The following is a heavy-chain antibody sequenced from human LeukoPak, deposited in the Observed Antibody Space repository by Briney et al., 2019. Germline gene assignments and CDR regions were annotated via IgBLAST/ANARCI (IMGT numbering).Heavy chain of an antibody. V-gene: IGHV3-21*01. CDR2: ISSSSSYI. J-gene: IGHJ4*02. D-gene: IGHD3-10*01. Sequence: GGSLRLSCAASGFTFSSYSMNWVRQAPGKGLEWVSSISSSSSYIYYADSVKGRFTISRDNAKNSLYLQMNSLRAEDTAVYYCARLRDGSGKGGAFDYWGQGTLVTVSS. CDR1: GFTFSSYS. CDR3: ARLRDGSGKGGAFDY.